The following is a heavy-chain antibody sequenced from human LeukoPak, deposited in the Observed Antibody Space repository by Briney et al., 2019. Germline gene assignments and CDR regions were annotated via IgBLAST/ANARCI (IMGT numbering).Heavy chain of an antibody. Sequence: GGSLRLSCAASGFTFSSYGMHWVRQAPGKGLEWVAVISYDGSNKYYADSVKGRFTISRDNSKNTLYLQMNSLRAEDTAVYYCVRDSDSSGYYTPYFDYWGQGTLVTVSS. CDR1: GFTFSSYG. CDR3: VRDSDSSGYYTPYFDY. V-gene: IGHV3-30*03. D-gene: IGHD3-22*01. CDR2: ISYDGSNK. J-gene: IGHJ4*02.